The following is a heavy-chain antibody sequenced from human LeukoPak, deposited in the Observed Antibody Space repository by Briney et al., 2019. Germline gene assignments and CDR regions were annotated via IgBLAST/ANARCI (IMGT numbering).Heavy chain of an antibody. D-gene: IGHD2-2*01. CDR1: GGSIGSYY. V-gene: IGHV4-59*01. CDR2: IYYSGST. CDR3: ARRDCSSASCSFDY. J-gene: IGHJ4*02. Sequence: SETLSLTCTVSGGSIGSYYWSWTRQPPGKGLEWIGYIYYSGSTNYNPSLKSRVTISIDTSKNQFSLKLSSVTAADTAVYYCARRDCSSASCSFDYWGQGTLVTVSS.